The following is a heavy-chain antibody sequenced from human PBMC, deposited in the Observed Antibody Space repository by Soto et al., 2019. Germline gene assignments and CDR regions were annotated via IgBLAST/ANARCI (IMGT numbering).Heavy chain of an antibody. CDR3: ARDSGSSGYYWDFDY. D-gene: IGHD3-22*01. CDR1: GFTFSSYG. Sequence: QVQLMESGGGVVQPGRSLRLSCAASGFTFSSYGMHWVRQAPGKGLEWVAVIWYDGSNKYYADSVKGRFTISRDNSKNTLYLQMNSLRAEDTAVYYCARDSGSSGYYWDFDYWGQGTLVTVSS. J-gene: IGHJ4*02. V-gene: IGHV3-33*01. CDR2: IWYDGSNK.